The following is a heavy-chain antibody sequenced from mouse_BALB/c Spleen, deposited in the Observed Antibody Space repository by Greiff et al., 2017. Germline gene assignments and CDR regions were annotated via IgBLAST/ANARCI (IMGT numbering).Heavy chain of an antibody. J-gene: IGHJ4*01. D-gene: IGHD1-1*01. Sequence: EVKLMESGGGLVKPGGSLKLSFAASGFTFSSYAMSWVRQTPEKRLEWVASISSGGSTYYPDSVKGRFTISRDNARNILYLQMSSLRSEDTAMYYCARGDGSPLDYWGQGTSVTVSS. CDR2: ISSGGST. V-gene: IGHV5-6-5*01. CDR3: ARGDGSPLDY. CDR1: GFTFSSYA.